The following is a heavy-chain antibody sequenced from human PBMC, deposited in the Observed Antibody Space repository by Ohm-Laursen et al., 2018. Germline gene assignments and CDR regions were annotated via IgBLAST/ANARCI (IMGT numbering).Heavy chain of an antibody. Sequence: SLRLSCAASGFTFSSYGMHWVRQAPGKGLEWVAVIWYDGSNKYYADSVKGRFTISRDNSKNTLYLQVNSLRGEDTAVYCCAKDRYSGTYDYYYGMDVWGQGTTVTVSS. V-gene: IGHV3-33*06. J-gene: IGHJ6*02. CDR3: AKDRYSGTYDYYYGMDV. CDR2: IWYDGSNK. CDR1: GFTFSSYG. D-gene: IGHD1-26*01.